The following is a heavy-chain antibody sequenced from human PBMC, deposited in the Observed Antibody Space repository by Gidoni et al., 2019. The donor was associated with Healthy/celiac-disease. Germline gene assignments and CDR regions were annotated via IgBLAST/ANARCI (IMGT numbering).Heavy chain of an antibody. D-gene: IGHD2-15*01. CDR2: IYYSGST. J-gene: IGHJ2*01. Sequence: QVQLQESGPGLVKPSETLSLTCTVSGGSSSSYYWSWIRQPPGKGLEWIGYIYYSGSTNYNPPLKSRVTIAVDTSKNQFSLKLSSVTAADTAVYYCARKVVKGNWYFDLWGRGTLVTVSS. V-gene: IGHV4-59*01. CDR1: GGSSSSYY. CDR3: ARKVVKGNWYFDL.